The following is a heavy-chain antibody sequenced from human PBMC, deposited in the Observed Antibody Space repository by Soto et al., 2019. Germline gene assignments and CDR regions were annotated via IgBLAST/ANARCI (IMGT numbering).Heavy chain of an antibody. D-gene: IGHD1-1*01. J-gene: IGHJ4*02. Sequence: SVNVSCKASGGTFSRSAISCVRQAPGQRLEWMGGFVSIFATTDYAQKFQGRLTITADESTSTVYMELRTLTSDDTATYYCSTGRSSDWNHHGQQEDWGPGTLVTVSS. CDR3: STGRSSDWNHHGQQED. V-gene: IGHV1-69*13. CDR1: GGTFSRSA. CDR2: FVSIFATT.